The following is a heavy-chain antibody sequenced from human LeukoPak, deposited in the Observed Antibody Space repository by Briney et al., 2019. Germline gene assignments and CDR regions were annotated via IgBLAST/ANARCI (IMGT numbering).Heavy chain of an antibody. V-gene: IGHV4-59*01. CDR1: GGSISSYY. Sequence: SVTLSLTCTVSGGSISSYYWSWIRQPPGKGLEWIGYIYYSGSTNYNPSLKSRVTISVDTSKNQFSLKLSSVTAADTAVYYCARVRHNWNYQGGIDYWGQGTLVTVSS. J-gene: IGHJ4*02. D-gene: IGHD1-7*01. CDR3: ARVRHNWNYQGGIDY. CDR2: IYYSGST.